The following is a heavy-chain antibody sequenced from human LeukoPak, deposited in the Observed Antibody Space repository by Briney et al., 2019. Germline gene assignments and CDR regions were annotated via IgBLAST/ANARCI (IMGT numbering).Heavy chain of an antibody. V-gene: IGHV3-30*02. Sequence: PGGSLRLSCAASRFTFSGYGMHWVRQAPGKGLEWVAFIRYDGSNKYYADSVKGRFTISRDNSKNTLYLQMNSLRAEDTAVYYCARALASEAAIPEYYHYYMDVWGKGTTVTVSS. CDR2: IRYDGSNK. CDR1: RFTFSGYG. D-gene: IGHD2-2*01. CDR3: ARALASEAAIPEYYHYYMDV. J-gene: IGHJ6*03.